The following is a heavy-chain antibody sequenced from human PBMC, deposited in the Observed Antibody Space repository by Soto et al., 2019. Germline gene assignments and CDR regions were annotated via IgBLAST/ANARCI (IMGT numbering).Heavy chain of an antibody. CDR3: ARALNYYGSGRPFDY. J-gene: IGHJ4*02. CDR2: INPSGGST. D-gene: IGHD3-10*01. CDR1: GYTVTSYY. Sequence: QVQLVQSGAEVKKPGASVKVSCKASGYTVTSYYMHWLRQAPGHGLEWMGIINPSGGSTSYAQRFQGRVTMTLDTSTSTVYMDLSSLRSEDTAVYYCARALNYYGSGRPFDYWGQGTLVTVSS. V-gene: IGHV1-46*01.